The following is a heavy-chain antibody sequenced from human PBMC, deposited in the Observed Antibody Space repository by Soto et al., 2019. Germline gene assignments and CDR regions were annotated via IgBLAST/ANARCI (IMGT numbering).Heavy chain of an antibody. Sequence: ASETLSLTCSVSGASITTYYWSWIRQPPGKGLEWIGSISYSGSTKYNPSLESRVMISLDTSKNQFSLWLTSVTAADTALYYCARDWDSSGLFDPWGQGALVTVSS. CDR3: ARDWDSSGLFDP. J-gene: IGHJ5*02. D-gene: IGHD3-10*01. CDR1: GASITTYY. V-gene: IGHV4-59*01. CDR2: ISYSGST.